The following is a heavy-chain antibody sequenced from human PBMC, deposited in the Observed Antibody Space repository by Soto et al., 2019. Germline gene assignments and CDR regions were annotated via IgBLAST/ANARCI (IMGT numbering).Heavy chain of an antibody. J-gene: IGHJ6*02. CDR2: IYDNGIT. V-gene: IGHV4-31*03. CDR3: TRERGFGMDV. CDR1: GGSISGGRYY. Sequence: QVPLQESGPGLVKPSQTLSLPCNVSGGSISGGRYYWNWIRQHPGKGLEWIGNIYDNGITYYNPSIKSRVIISEDTSKNQFSLRLSSVTAADSAVYYCTRERGFGMDVWGQGTTVTVSS.